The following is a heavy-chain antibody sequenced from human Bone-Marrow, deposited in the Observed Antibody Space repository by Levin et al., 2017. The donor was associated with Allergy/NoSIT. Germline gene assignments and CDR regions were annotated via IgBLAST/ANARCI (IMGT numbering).Heavy chain of an antibody. CDR1: GYSFTSYW. CDR2: IYPGDSDT. CDR3: ARLDSYDSSGYSQSGDAFDI. J-gene: IGHJ3*02. V-gene: IGHV5-51*01. D-gene: IGHD3-22*01. Sequence: LGESLKISCKGSGYSFTSYWIGWVRQMPGKGLEWMGIIYPGDSDTRYSPSFQGQVTISADKSISTAYLQWSSLKASDTAMYYCARLDSYDSSGYSQSGDAFDIWGQGTMVTVSS.